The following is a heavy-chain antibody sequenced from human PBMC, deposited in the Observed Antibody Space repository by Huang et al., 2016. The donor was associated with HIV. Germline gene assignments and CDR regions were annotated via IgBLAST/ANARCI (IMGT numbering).Heavy chain of an antibody. D-gene: IGHD1-26*01. CDR3: ARDRTSANYYVDYYFDY. CDR2: ISSYNDNI. J-gene: IGHJ4*02. V-gene: IGHV1-18*01. CDR1: GYTFTKYG. Sequence: QVQLVQSEAEVKKPGASVKVSCKASGYTFTKYGIAWVRQATGQSLEWVGWISSYNDNINYAQNFQDRVTMTTDTSTTTAYMELRSLTSDDTAVYYCARDRTSANYYVDYYFDYWGQGTLVSVSS.